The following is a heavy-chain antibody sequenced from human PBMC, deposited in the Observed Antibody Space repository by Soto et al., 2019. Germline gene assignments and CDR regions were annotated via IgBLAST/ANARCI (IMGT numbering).Heavy chain of an antibody. CDR2: ISASGGNT. Sequence: EVQLLESGGGLVQPGGSLRLSCTGSGFIFSTFAMSWVRQAPGKGLEWLSAISASGGNTYYPDSVKGRFTISRDISENTLYLQMSSLGGEGTAVYHCAKEPTSTVEGAFDLWGRGTMVTVSS. J-gene: IGHJ3*01. CDR1: GFIFSTFA. D-gene: IGHD4-17*01. CDR3: AKEPTSTVEGAFDL. V-gene: IGHV3-23*01.